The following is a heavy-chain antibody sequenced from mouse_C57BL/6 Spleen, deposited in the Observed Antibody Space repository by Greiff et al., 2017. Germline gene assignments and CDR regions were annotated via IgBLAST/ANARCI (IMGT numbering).Heavy chain of an antibody. Sequence: EVQLVESGGGLVQPGGSLKLSCAASGFTFSDYYMYWVRQTPEKRLEWVAYISNGGGSTYYPDTVKGRFTISRDNAKNTLYLQMSRLKSEDTAMYYCARQGNDGYYYYAMDYWGQGTSVTVSS. J-gene: IGHJ4*01. CDR3: ARQGNDGYYYYAMDY. V-gene: IGHV5-12*01. D-gene: IGHD2-3*01. CDR1: GFTFSDYY. CDR2: ISNGGGST.